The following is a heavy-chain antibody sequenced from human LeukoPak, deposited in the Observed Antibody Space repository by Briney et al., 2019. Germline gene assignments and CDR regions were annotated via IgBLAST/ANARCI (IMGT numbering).Heavy chain of an antibody. Sequence: SETLSLTCSVSGNSVSRSDSYWDWIRQPPGKGLEWIGTIYYSGRTYYSPSLKSRVTMSVDPSNNQFSLTLRSVTAADTAVYYCARRRYYDGSGYLEWGQGTLLSVSS. D-gene: IGHD3-22*01. CDR1: GNSVSRSDSY. V-gene: IGHV4-39*01. CDR3: ARRRYYDGSGYLE. J-gene: IGHJ1*01. CDR2: IYYSGRT.